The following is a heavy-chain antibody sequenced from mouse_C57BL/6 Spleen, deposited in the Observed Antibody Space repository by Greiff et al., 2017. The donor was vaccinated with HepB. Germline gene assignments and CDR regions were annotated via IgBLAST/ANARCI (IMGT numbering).Heavy chain of an antibody. CDR2: IYPSDSET. Sequence: VQLQQPGAELVRPGSSVKLSCKASGYTFTSYWMDWVKQRPGQGLEWIGNIYPSDSETHYNQKFKDKATLTVDKSSSTAYMQSSSLTSEDSAVYYCARSSGSSYDYAMDYWGQGTSVTVSS. CDR3: ARSSGSSYDYAMDY. D-gene: IGHD1-1*01. CDR1: GYTFTSYW. V-gene: IGHV1-61*01. J-gene: IGHJ4*01.